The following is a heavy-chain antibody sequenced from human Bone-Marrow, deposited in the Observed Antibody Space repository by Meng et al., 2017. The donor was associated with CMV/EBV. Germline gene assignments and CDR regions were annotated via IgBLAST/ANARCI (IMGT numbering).Heavy chain of an antibody. J-gene: IGHJ3*02. D-gene: IGHD2-2*01. CDR1: GGSISSSSYY. Sequence: SETLSLTCTVPGGSISSSSYYWGWIRQPPGKGLEWIGSIYYSGSTYYNPSLKSRVTISVDTSKNQFSLKLSSVTAADTAVYYCAFGYCSSTSCPWAFDIWGQGPMVTVSS. CDR2: IYYSGST. V-gene: IGHV4-39*07. CDR3: AFGYCSSTSCPWAFDI.